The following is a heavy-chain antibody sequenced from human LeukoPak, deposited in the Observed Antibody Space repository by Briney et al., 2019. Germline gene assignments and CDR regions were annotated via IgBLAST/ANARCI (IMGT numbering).Heavy chain of an antibody. CDR1: GFTFSNYG. D-gene: IGHD6-13*01. CDR2: ISDSGDRT. J-gene: IGHJ4*02. V-gene: IGHV3-23*01. Sequence: PGGSLRLSCAASGFTFSNYGMSWVRQAPGKGLERVSGISDSGDRTYDADSAKGRFTISRDNSKNTLYLQTNSLRAEDTAVYYCAKGAAATGDYWGQGTLVTVSS. CDR3: AKGAAATGDY.